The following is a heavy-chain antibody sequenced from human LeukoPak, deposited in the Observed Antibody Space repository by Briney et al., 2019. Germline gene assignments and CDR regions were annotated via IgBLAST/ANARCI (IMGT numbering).Heavy chain of an antibody. CDR2: INTNTGNP. V-gene: IGHV7-4-1*02. Sequence: ASVKVSCKASGYTFTRYAMNWVRQAPGQGLEWMGWINTNTGNPTYAQGFTGRFVFSLDTSVSTAYLQISSLKAEDTAVYYCASDQGSFTYHDFWSGYYSRWFDPWGQGTLVTVSS. CDR3: ASDQGSFTYHDFWSGYYSRWFDP. CDR1: GYTFTRYA. J-gene: IGHJ5*02. D-gene: IGHD3-3*01.